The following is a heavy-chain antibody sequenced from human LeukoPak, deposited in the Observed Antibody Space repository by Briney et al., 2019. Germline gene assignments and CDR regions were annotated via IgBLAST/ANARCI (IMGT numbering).Heavy chain of an antibody. J-gene: IGHJ6*03. CDR1: GGSISSGSYY. D-gene: IGHD4-17*01. V-gene: IGHV4-61*02. Sequence: PSETLSLTCTVSGGSISSGSYYWSWIRQPAGKGLEWIGRIYTSGSTNYNPSLKSRVTISVDTSKNQFSLKLSSVTAADTAVYYCATTPRSPASRGMYGDYGPYYYYMDVWGKGTTVTVSS. CDR3: ATTPRSPASRGMYGDYGPYYYYMDV. CDR2: IYTSGST.